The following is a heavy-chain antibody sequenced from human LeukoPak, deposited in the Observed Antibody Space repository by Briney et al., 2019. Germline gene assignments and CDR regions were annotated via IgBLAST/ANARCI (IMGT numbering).Heavy chain of an antibody. J-gene: IGHJ4*02. CDR2: IYYNGNT. V-gene: IGHV4-61*01. CDR3: ASVRTYGGNDFDY. D-gene: IGHD4-23*01. CDR1: GGSVSSGSYY. Sequence: PSETLSLTCTVSGGSVSSGSYYWSWIRQPPGKGLEWIGYIYYNGNTNYNPSLKSRVTISVDTSKNQFSLKLSSVTAADTAVYYCASVRTYGGNDFDYWGQGTLVTVSS.